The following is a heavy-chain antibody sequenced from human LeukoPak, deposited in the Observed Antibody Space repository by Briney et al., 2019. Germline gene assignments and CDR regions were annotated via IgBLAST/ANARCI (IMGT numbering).Heavy chain of an antibody. Sequence: PGGSLRLSCVVSGFTFSRATMNWVRQAPGKGLEWVPSISSTSTYINYADSVKGRFTISRDNAKKSLYLQVNGLRGEDTAMYYCASDDYGDYEDGFDIWGQGTMVTVSS. CDR2: ISSTSTYI. J-gene: IGHJ3*02. CDR3: ASDDYGDYEDGFDI. CDR1: GFTFSRAT. D-gene: IGHD4-17*01. V-gene: IGHV3-21*01.